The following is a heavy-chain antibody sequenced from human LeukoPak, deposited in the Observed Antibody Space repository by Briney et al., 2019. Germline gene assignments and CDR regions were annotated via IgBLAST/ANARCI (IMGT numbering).Heavy chain of an antibody. CDR1: GYTFTSYG. V-gene: IGHV7-4-1*02. J-gene: IGHJ1*01. CDR3: ARSVTPQYFQH. CDR2: INTNTGNP. D-gene: IGHD4-17*01. Sequence: ASVKVSCKASGYTFTSYGMNWARQAPGQGLEWMGWINTNTGNPTYAQGFTGRLVFSVDTSVSTAYLQISSLKAEDTAVYYCARSVTPQYFQHWGQGTLVTVSS.